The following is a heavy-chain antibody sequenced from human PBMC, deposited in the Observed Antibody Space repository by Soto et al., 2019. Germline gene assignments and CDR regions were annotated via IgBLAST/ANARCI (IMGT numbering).Heavy chain of an antibody. J-gene: IGHJ4*02. V-gene: IGHV4-39*01. D-gene: IGHD3-10*01. CDR2: IYYSGST. CDR1: GGSISSSSYY. Sequence: PSETLSLTCTVSGGSISSSSYYWGWIRQPPGKGLEWIGSIYYSGSTYYNPSLKSRVTISVDTSKNQFSLKLSSVTAADTAVYYCARQLNYYGSGSYGDHWGQGTLVTVSS. CDR3: ARQLNYYGSGSYGDH.